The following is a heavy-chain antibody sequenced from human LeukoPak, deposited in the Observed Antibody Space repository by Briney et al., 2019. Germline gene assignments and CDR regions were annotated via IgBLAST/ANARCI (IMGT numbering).Heavy chain of an antibody. CDR3: ARVGPLWFGELFTPLPYYYYYGMDV. CDR2: ISSSSSTI. V-gene: IGHV3-48*02. CDR1: GFTFSSYW. Sequence: GGSLRLSCEASGFTFSSYWMSWVRQAPGKGLEWVSYISSSSSTIYYADSVKGRFTISRDNAKNSLYLQMNSLRDEDTAVYYCARVGPLWFGELFTPLPYYYYYGMDVWGQGTTVTVSS. J-gene: IGHJ6*02. D-gene: IGHD3-10*01.